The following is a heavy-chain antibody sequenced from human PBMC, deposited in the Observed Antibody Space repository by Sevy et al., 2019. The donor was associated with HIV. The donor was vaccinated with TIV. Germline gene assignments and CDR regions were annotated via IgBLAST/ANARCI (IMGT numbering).Heavy chain of an antibody. D-gene: IGHD3-22*01. V-gene: IGHV3-7*03. CDR1: GFTFSSYW. Sequence: GGSLRLSCAASGFTFSSYWMSWVRQAPGKGLEWVANIKQDGSEKYYVDSVKGRFTISRDNAKNSLYLQMNSLRTEDTDVDYSAIEVKGYYDSSGYGRFDPWGQGTLVTVSS. J-gene: IGHJ5*02. CDR2: IKQDGSEK. CDR3: AIEVKGYYDSSGYGRFDP.